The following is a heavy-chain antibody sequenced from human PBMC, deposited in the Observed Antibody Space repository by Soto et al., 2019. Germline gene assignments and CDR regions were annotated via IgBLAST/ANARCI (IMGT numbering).Heavy chain of an antibody. D-gene: IGHD2-15*01. CDR1: GGTFSSYA. CDR3: ARGSGGVVVVAATLDY. V-gene: IGHV1-69*12. CDR2: IIPIFGTA. Sequence: QVQLVQSGAEVKKPGSSVKVCCKASGGTFSSYAISWVRQAPGQGLEWMGGIIPIFGTANYAQKFQGRVTITADESTSTAYMELSSLRSEDTAVYYCARGSGGVVVVAATLDYWGQGTLVTVSS. J-gene: IGHJ4*02.